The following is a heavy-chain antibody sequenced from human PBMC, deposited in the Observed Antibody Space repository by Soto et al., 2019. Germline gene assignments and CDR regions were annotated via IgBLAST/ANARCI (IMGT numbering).Heavy chain of an antibody. J-gene: IGHJ6*02. D-gene: IGHD3-16*01. CDR3: ARVPSPFDYYYAMDI. CDR2: IFSSGTT. CDR1: GDSISSGNKY. Sequence: SETLSLTCTVSGDSISSGNKYWSWIRQPPGKGLEWIGYIFSSGTTYYNPSLKSRLTMSLDASQNQFSLKLNSLTDADTAVYFCARVPSPFDYYYAMDIWGQGTTVTVSS. V-gene: IGHV4-30-4*01.